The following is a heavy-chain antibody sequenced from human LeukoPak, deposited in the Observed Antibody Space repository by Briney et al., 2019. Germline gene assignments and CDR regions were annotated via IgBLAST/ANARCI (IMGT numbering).Heavy chain of an antibody. Sequence: ASVKVSCKASGYTFTSYDINWVRQATGQGLEWMGWMNPNSGNTNYAQKLQGRVTMTTDTSTSTAYMELRSLRSDDTAVYYCARDSIAVAGMGDYWGQGTLVTVSS. D-gene: IGHD6-19*01. V-gene: IGHV1-18*01. CDR3: ARDSIAVAGMGDY. J-gene: IGHJ4*02. CDR2: MNPNSGNT. CDR1: GYTFTSYD.